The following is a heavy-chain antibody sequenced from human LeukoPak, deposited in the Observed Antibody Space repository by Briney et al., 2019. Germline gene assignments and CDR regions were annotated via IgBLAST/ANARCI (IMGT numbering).Heavy chain of an antibody. V-gene: IGHV4-30-4*07. CDR1: GGSISSGGYS. Sequence: SETLSLTCAVSGGSISSGGYSWSWIRQPPGKGLEWIGYIYYSGSTYYNPSLKSRVTISVDTSKNQFSLKLSSVTAADTAVYYCARGPVNMRYIAARPLDYWGQGTLVTVSS. CDR3: ARGPVNMRYIAARPLDY. J-gene: IGHJ4*02. CDR2: IYYSGST. D-gene: IGHD6-6*01.